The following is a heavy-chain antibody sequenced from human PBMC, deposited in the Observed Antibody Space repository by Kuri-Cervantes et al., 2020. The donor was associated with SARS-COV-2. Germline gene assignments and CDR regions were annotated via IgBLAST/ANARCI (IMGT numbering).Heavy chain of an antibody. V-gene: IGHV4-30-2*01. CDR1: GGSISSGGYS. J-gene: IGHJ5*02. D-gene: IGHD3-10*01. CDR2: IYHSGST. CDR3: ARDSGWFGEVNWFDP. Sequence: SETLSLTCALSGGSISSGGYSWSWIRQPPGKGLEWIGYIYHSGSTYYNPSLKSRVTISVDRSKHQFSLKLSPVTAADTAVYYCARDSGWFGEVNWFDPWGQGTLVTVSS.